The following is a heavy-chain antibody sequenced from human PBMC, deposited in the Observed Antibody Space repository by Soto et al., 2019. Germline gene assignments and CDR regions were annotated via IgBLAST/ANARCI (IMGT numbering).Heavy chain of an antibody. Sequence: EVQLLESGGGLVQPGGSLRLSCAASGFTFSSYAMSWVRQAPGKGLEWVSAISGSGGSTYYADSVKGRFTISSDNSKNTLYLQMNSLRVEDTAVYYCSKDSSVLRFLEWSPFDYWGQGTLVTVSS. CDR2: ISGSGGST. J-gene: IGHJ4*02. V-gene: IGHV3-23*01. D-gene: IGHD3-3*01. CDR1: GFTFSSYA. CDR3: SKDSSVLRFLEWSPFDY.